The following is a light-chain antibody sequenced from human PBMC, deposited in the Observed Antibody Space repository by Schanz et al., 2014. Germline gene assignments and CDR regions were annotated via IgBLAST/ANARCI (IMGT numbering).Light chain of an antibody. V-gene: IGLV2-8*01. Sequence: QSALTQPASVSGSPGQSITISCTGTSSDVGGYNFVSWYQQHPGKAPKVIIYDVSKRPSGVPDRFSGSKSGNTASLTISGLQAEDEADYYCSSYAGSNNRVVFGGGTKLTVL. CDR3: SSYAGSNNRVV. CDR2: DVS. CDR1: SSDVGGYNF. J-gene: IGLJ2*01.